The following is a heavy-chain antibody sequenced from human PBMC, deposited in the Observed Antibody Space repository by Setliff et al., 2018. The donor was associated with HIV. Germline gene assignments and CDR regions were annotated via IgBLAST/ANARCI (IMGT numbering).Heavy chain of an antibody. CDR3: VRDPGYNSGWSGTTFDY. J-gene: IGHJ4*02. V-gene: IGHV4-61*09. CDR1: GGSIRRGSYY. D-gene: IGHD6-13*01. CDR2: ISTSGST. Sequence: SETLSLICTVSGGSIRRGSYYWSWIRQPAGEGLEWIGHISTSGSTNYNPSLKNRVTLSLDTSKNQFSLKLRSVFAADTAVYYCVRDPGYNSGWSGTTFDYWGQGTLVTVSS.